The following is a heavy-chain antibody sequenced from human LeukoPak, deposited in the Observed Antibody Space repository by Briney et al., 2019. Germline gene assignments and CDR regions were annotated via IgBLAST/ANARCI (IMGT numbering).Heavy chain of an antibody. D-gene: IGHD3-16*01. CDR1: GGSISSYY. V-gene: IGHV4-59*01. CDR3: ARTRRDAYLTPFKY. Sequence: TSETLSLTCTVSGGSISSYYWSWIRQPAGKGLEWIGYISSSGSTNYSFSLKSRVTISVDTSKNQLSLKLSSVTAADTAMYYCARTRRDAYLTPFKYWGQGTLVSVSS. J-gene: IGHJ4*02. CDR2: ISSSGST.